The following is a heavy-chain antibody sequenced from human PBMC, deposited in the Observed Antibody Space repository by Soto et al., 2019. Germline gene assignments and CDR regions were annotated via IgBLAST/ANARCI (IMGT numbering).Heavy chain of an antibody. Sequence: QVQLQESGPGLVKPSQTLSLTCTVSGGSISSGGYYWSWIRQHPGKGLEWIGYIYYSGSTYYNPSHKSRVTISLDTSKNQFSLKLSSVTAADTAVYYCARVVRGVSHTGNYYYYGMDVWGQGTTVTVSS. CDR1: GGSISSGGYY. CDR2: IYYSGST. J-gene: IGHJ6*02. D-gene: IGHD3-10*01. V-gene: IGHV4-31*03. CDR3: ARVVRGVSHTGNYYYYGMDV.